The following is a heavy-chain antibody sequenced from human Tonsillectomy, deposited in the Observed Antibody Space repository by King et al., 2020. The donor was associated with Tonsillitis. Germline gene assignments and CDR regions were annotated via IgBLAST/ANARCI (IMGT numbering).Heavy chain of an antibody. CDR1: GYTFSDYS. D-gene: IGHD2-2*01. J-gene: IGHJ4*02. Sequence: VQLVQSGAEVKKPGASVKVSCKASGYTFSDYSMHWVRQAPGQGLEWMGWINAAIGDTKYSQKFQGRVTITKDTSASTASMELTSLISEDTAVYYCARAPFVVPADMDYWGQGTLVTVSS. V-gene: IGHV1-3*01. CDR2: INAAIGDT. CDR3: ARAPFVVPADMDY.